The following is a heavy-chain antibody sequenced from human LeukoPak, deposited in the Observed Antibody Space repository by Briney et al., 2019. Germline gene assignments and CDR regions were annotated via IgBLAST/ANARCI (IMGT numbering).Heavy chain of an antibody. CDR2: IFHSESA. CDR3: ARRSLDTFDY. V-gene: IGHV4-61*05. CDR1: GGSISSSSYY. J-gene: IGHJ4*02. Sequence: SETLSLTCTVSGGSISSSSYYWSWIRQPPGKGLEWIGYIFHSESANYNPSLKSRVTISIDRSKNQFSLKLSSVTAADTAVYYCARRSLDTFDYWGRGTLVTVSS. D-gene: IGHD1-1*01.